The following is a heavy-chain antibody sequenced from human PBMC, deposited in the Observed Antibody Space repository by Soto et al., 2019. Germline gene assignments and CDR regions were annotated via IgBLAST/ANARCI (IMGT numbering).Heavy chain of an antibody. Sequence: QMRLQESGSGLVKPSQSLSLTCAVSGGSISSGGYAWNWIRQPPGKGLEWIGYIYHSGYTYYNPYLKNRVTISVATSKNRFSLTLSFVTAADTAVYYCARDSLTGNYFDPWGQGTMVTVSS. D-gene: IGHD1-7*01. CDR3: ARDSLTGNYFDP. V-gene: IGHV4-30-2*01. CDR2: IYHSGYT. CDR1: GGSISSGGYA. J-gene: IGHJ5*02.